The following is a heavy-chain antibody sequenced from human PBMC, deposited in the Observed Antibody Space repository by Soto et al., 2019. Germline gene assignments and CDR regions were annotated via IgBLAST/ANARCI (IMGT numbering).Heavy chain of an antibody. D-gene: IGHD1-26*01. V-gene: IGHV1-69*01. Sequence: QVQLVQSGAAVKKPGSSVKVSCKASGGTFSSYAISWVRQAPGQGLEWMGGIIPIFGTANYAQKFQGRVTITAGESTGTAYMELSSLRSEDTAVYYWLRRRSGSYYFVYWCQGTLVTVCS. CDR3: LRRRSGSYYFVY. J-gene: IGHJ4*02. CDR2: IIPIFGTA. CDR1: GGTFSSYA.